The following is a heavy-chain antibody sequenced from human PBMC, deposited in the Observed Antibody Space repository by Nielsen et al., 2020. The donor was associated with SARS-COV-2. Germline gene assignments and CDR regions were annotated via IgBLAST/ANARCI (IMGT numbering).Heavy chain of an antibody. CDR1: GFTFSSYA. D-gene: IGHD3-16*01. CDR3: AKVMGANAFDY. Sequence: GGSLRLSCAASGFTFSSYAMSWVRQAPGKGLEWVSTISGSGGGTYYADSVKGRFTISRDNSKNTLYLQMNNLRTEDTAVYYCAKVMGANAFDYWGQGTLVTVSS. CDR2: ISGSGGGT. V-gene: IGHV3-23*01. J-gene: IGHJ4*02.